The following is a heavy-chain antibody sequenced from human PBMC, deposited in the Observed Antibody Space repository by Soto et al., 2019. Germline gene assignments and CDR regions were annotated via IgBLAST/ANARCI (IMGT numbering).Heavy chain of an antibody. CDR1: GGTFSSYA. Sequence: QVQLVQSGAEVKKPGSSVKVSCKASGGTFSSYAISWVRQAPGQGLEWMGGIIPIFGTANYAQKFQGRVKFTADKSTSTGYMELSSLRSEDTAVYYCEGSLPPGSYAHEGAFDFWGQGTMVTVSS. CDR3: EGSLPPGSYAHEGAFDF. D-gene: IGHD1-26*01. CDR2: IIPIFGTA. J-gene: IGHJ3*01. V-gene: IGHV1-69*06.